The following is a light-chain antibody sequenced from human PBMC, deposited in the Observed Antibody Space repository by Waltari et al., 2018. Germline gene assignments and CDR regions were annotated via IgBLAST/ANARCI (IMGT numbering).Light chain of an antibody. CDR1: SSDVGGYNY. Sequence: QSALTQPRSVSGSPGQSVTISCTGTSSDVGGYNYVSWYQQHPGKAPNLMFYDVSKRPSGVPDRFSGSKSGNTASLTISGLQAEDEADYYCCSYAGSYTFVVFGGGTKLTVL. CDR3: CSYAGSYTFVV. J-gene: IGLJ2*01. CDR2: DVS. V-gene: IGLV2-11*01.